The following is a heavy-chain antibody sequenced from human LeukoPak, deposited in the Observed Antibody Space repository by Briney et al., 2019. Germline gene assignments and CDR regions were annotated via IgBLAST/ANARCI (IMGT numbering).Heavy chain of an antibody. CDR2: ISGSGGST. V-gene: IGHV3-23*01. J-gene: IGHJ5*02. Sequence: PGGSLRLSSAASGFTFSSYAMSWVRQAPGKGLEWVSAISGSGGSTYYADSVKGRFTISRDNSKNTLYLQMNSLRAEDTAVYYCAKGTSLMVRGVITSWGQGTLVTVSS. CDR1: GFTFSSYA. D-gene: IGHD3-10*01. CDR3: AKGTSLMVRGVITS.